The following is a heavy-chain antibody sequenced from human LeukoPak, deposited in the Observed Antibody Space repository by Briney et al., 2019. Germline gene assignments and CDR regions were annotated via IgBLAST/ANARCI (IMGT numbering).Heavy chain of an antibody. Sequence: SGGSLRLSCAASGFTFSDHDIDWVRQAPGKGLEWVGRARNRGNGYTTPYAASVRGRFTFSRDDSENTVYLQMNSLKTEDTAVYFCARIMRVDYGTYYFDYWGQGTLVTVSS. J-gene: IGHJ4*02. V-gene: IGHV3-72*01. CDR2: ARNRGNGYTT. CDR1: GFTFSDHD. D-gene: IGHD4/OR15-4a*01. CDR3: ARIMRVDYGTYYFDY.